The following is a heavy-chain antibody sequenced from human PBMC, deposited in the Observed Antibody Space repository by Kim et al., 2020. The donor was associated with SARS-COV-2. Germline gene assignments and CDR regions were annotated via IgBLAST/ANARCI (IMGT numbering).Heavy chain of an antibody. Sequence: ASVKVSCKASGYTFTSYYMHWVRQAPGQGLEWMGIINPSGGSTSYAQKFQGRVTMTRDTSTSTVYMELSSLRSEDTAVYYCARSPSPRVNHSGIGENDAFDIWGQGTMVTVSS. CDR2: INPSGGST. CDR3: ARSPSPRVNHSGIGENDAFDI. CDR1: GYTFTSYY. D-gene: IGHD3-10*01. V-gene: IGHV1-46*01. J-gene: IGHJ3*02.